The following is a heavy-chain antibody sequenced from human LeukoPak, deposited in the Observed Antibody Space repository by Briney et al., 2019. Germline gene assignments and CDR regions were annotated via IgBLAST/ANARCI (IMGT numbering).Heavy chain of an antibody. Sequence: GGSLRLSCAASGFIVTDAWMNWVRQAPGKGLEWVGRIQSKTDGGRTDYAAPVKGRFTISRDDSKNTLYLQMNSLKTEDTAIYYCTTGIRGDWGQGTLVTVSS. CDR2: IQSKTDGGRT. CDR1: GFIVTDAW. V-gene: IGHV3-15*07. D-gene: IGHD3-3*02. J-gene: IGHJ4*02. CDR3: TTGIRGD.